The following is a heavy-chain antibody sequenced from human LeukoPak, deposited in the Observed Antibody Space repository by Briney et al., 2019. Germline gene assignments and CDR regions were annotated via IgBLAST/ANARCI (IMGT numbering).Heavy chain of an antibody. V-gene: IGHV3-66*01. CDR3: ARMSGSHIDY. J-gene: IGHJ4*02. Sequence: PGGSLRLSCAASGFTVSSNYMSWVRQAPGKGLEWVSVIYSGGSTYYADSVKGRFTISRDNSKNTLDLQTDSLRAEDTAVYYCARMSGSHIDYWGQGTLVTVSS. CDR1: GFTVSSNY. D-gene: IGHD1-26*01. CDR2: IYSGGST.